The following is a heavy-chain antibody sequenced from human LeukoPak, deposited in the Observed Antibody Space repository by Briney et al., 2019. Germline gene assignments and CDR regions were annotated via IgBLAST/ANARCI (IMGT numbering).Heavy chain of an antibody. D-gene: IGHD2-2*01. CDR2: ISGSGAAT. CDR3: AKQYQLGLPNWFDP. CDR1: GFTFSNYV. V-gene: IGHV3-23*01. J-gene: IGHJ5*02. Sequence: GGSLRLSCAASGFTFSNYVMIWVRQAPGKGLEWVSAISGSGAATYYADSVKGRFTISRDSPRSTLYLQMSSLRAEDTAIYYCAKQYQLGLPNWFDPWGQGTLITVSS.